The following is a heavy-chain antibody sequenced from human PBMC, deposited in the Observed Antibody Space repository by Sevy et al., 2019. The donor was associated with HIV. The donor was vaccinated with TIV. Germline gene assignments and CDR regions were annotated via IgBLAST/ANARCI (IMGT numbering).Heavy chain of an antibody. CDR1: GFSLSTSGVG. V-gene: IGHV2-5*02. CDR2: ISWDDDK. CDR3: AHQVGLYGPGAFDI. J-gene: IGHJ3*02. Sequence: SGPTLVNPTQTLTLTCTFSGFSLSTSGVGVGWIRQPPGKALELLALISWDDDKRYSPSLKSRLTITKDTSKNQVVLTMTNMDPVDTATYYCAHQVGLYGPGAFDIWGQGTIVTVSS. D-gene: IGHD3-10*01.